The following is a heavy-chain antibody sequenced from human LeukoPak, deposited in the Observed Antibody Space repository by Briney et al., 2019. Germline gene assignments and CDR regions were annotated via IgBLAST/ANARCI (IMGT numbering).Heavy chain of an antibody. D-gene: IGHD2-2*01. CDR3: ARDGFVPAATIGYYYYYYMDG. CDR1: GFTFSSYA. Sequence: GSLRLSCAASGFTFSSYAMSWVCHTPRKRLEWVALISYNVSNKYYADSVYGRFTLSRDNSKNTLYLQMNSVRAEDTAMYYCARDGFVPAATIGYYYYYYMDGWGKGTTVTVSS. CDR2: ISYNVSNK. V-gene: IGHV3-30-3*01. J-gene: IGHJ6*03.